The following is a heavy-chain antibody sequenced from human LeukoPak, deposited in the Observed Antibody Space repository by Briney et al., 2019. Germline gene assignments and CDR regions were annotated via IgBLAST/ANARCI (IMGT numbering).Heavy chain of an antibody. CDR2: IYYSGST. CDR3: ARAGYYDSSGYYPQYYYYYMDV. J-gene: IGHJ6*03. CDR1: GGSISSYY. Sequence: PSETLSLTCTVSGGSISSYYWSWIRQPPGKGLEWSGYIYYSGSTNYNPSLKSRVTISVDTSKNQFSLELSSVTAADTAVYYCARAGYYDSSGYYPQYYYYYMDVWGKGTTVTVSS. V-gene: IGHV4-59*01. D-gene: IGHD3-22*01.